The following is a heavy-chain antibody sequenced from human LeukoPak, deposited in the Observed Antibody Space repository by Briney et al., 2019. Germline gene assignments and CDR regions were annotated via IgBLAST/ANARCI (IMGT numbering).Heavy chain of an antibody. CDR3: TTDLIPSIIRGGNP. D-gene: IGHD3-10*01. J-gene: IGHJ5*02. CDR2: IIPILGIA. Sequence: GSSVKVSCKASGGTFSSYAISWVRQAPGQGLEWMGRIIPILGIANYAQKFQGRVTMTEDTSTDTAYMELSSLRSEDTAVYYCTTDLIPSIIRGGNPWGQGTLVTVSS. V-gene: IGHV1-69*04. CDR1: GGTFSSYA.